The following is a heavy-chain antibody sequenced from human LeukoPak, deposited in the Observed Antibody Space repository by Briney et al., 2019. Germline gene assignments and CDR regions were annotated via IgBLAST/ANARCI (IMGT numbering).Heavy chain of an antibody. CDR3: ARLMVRGVDYYFDY. CDR1: GFTFSSYS. J-gene: IGHJ4*02. Sequence: GGSLRLSCAASGFTFSSYSMNWVRQAPGKGLEWVSSISSSSSYIYYADSVKGRFTISRDNANNSLYLQMNSLRAEDTAVYYCARLMVRGVDYYFDYWGQGTLVTVSS. D-gene: IGHD3-10*01. V-gene: IGHV3-21*01. CDR2: ISSSSSYI.